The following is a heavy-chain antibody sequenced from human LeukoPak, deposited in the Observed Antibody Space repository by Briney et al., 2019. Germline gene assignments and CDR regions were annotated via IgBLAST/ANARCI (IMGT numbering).Heavy chain of an antibody. Sequence: SEALSLTCTVSGGSISSSSYYWGWIRQPPGKGLEWIGEINHSGSTNYNPSLKSRVTISVDTSKNQFSLKLSSVTAADTAVYYCARREPYYYYYMDVWGKGTTVTVSS. J-gene: IGHJ6*03. CDR3: ARREPYYYYYMDV. CDR2: INHSGST. CDR1: GGSISSSSYY. D-gene: IGHD1-26*01. V-gene: IGHV4-39*07.